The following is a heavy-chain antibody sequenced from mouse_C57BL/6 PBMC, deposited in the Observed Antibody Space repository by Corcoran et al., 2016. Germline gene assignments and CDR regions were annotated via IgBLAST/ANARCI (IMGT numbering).Heavy chain of an antibody. CDR1: GYTFTTYG. CDR2: INTYSGVP. CDR3: ARGEDGFAY. Sequence: QIQLVQSGPELKKPGETVKISCKASGYTFTTYGMSWVKQAPGKGLKWMGWINTYSGVPTYADDFKGRFAFSLETSASTAYLQINNLKNEDTATYFCARGEDGFAYWGQGTLVTVSA. V-gene: IGHV9-3*01. J-gene: IGHJ3*01.